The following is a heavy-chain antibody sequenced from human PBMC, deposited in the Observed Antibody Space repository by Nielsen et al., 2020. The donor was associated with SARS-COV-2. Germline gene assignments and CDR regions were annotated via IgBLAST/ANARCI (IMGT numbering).Heavy chain of an antibody. J-gene: IGHJ5*02. V-gene: IGHV5-51*01. CDR3: ARQNLGDEYSSSRGWFDP. D-gene: IGHD6-6*01. Sequence: VRQMPGKGLEWMGIIYPGDSDTRYSPSFQGQVTISADKSISTAYLQWSSLKASDTAMYYSARQNLGDEYSSSRGWFDPWGQGTLVTVSS. CDR2: IYPGDSDT.